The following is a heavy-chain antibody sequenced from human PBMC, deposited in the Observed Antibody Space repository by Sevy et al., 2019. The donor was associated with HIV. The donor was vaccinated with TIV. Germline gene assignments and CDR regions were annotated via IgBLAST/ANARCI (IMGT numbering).Heavy chain of an antibody. V-gene: IGHV3-30*02. D-gene: IGHD3-16*01. CDR1: GFTFSSYG. CDR3: AKGPSPMITFGGVADY. CDR2: IRYDGSNK. J-gene: IGHJ4*02. Sequence: GGSLRLSCAASGFTFSSYGMHWVRQAPGKGLEWVAFIRYDGSNKYYAESVKGRFTISRDNSKNTLYLKMNSLRAEDTAVYYCAKGPSPMITFGGVADYWGQRTLVTVSS.